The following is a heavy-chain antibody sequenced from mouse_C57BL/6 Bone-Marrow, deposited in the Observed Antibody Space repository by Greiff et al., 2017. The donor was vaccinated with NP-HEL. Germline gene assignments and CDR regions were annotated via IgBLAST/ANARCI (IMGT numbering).Heavy chain of an antibody. CDR3: ARGGNYYGSSHWYFDV. Sequence: DVKLQESGGGLVKPGGSLKLSCAASGFTFSSYAMSWVRQTPEKRLEWVATISDGGSYTYYPDNVKGRFTISRDNAKNNLYLQMSHLKSEDTAMYYCARGGNYYGSSHWYFDVWGTGTTVTVSS. J-gene: IGHJ1*03. CDR1: GFTFSSYA. CDR2: ISDGGSYT. D-gene: IGHD1-1*01. V-gene: IGHV5-4*03.